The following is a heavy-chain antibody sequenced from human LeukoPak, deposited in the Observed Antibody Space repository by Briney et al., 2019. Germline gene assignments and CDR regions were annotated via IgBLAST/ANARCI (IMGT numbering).Heavy chain of an antibody. CDR3: ARDPSYDSPFDY. V-gene: IGHV1-46*01. Sequence: GASVKVSCKASGYTFTTYYMHWVRQAPGQGLEWMGIIDPSGGSTSYAQKFQGRVTMTRDTSTSTAYMELRSLRSDDTAVYYCARDPSYDSPFDYWGQGTLVTVSS. D-gene: IGHD3-22*01. CDR1: GYTFTTYY. CDR2: IDPSGGST. J-gene: IGHJ4*02.